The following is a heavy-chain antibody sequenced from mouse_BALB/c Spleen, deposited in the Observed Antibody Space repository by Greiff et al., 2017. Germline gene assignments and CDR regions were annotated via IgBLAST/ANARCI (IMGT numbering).Heavy chain of an antibody. D-gene: IGHD2-1*01. CDR3: ARDPYGKNAMDY. CDR2: IWAGGST. J-gene: IGHJ4*01. V-gene: IGHV2-9*02. CDR1: GFSLTSYG. Sequence: VKLVESGPGLVAPSQSLSITCTVSGFSLTSYGVHWVRQPPGKGLEWLGVIWAGGSTNYNSALMSRLSISKDNSKSQVFLKMNSLQTDDTAMYYCARDPYGKNAMDYWGQGTSVTVSS.